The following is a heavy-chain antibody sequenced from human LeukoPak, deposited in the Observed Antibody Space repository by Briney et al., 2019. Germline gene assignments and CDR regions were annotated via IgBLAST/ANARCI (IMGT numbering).Heavy chain of an antibody. Sequence: ASVKVSCKASGYTFTSYGISWVRQAPGQGLEWMGWISAYNGNTNYAQKLQGRVTITADKSTSTAYMELSSLRSEDTAVYYCAALPDSSGYYYFLDYWGQGTLVTVSS. CDR1: GYTFTSYG. D-gene: IGHD3-22*01. CDR2: ISAYNGNT. J-gene: IGHJ4*02. V-gene: IGHV1-18*01. CDR3: AALPDSSGYYYFLDY.